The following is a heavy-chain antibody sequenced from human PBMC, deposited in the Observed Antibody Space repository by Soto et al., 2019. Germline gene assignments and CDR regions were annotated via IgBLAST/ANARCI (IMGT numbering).Heavy chain of an antibody. CDR3: ARRAQNRYCSGGSCYPPRTYYYYYMDV. D-gene: IGHD2-15*01. CDR2: INHSGST. J-gene: IGHJ6*03. CDR1: GWSFSGYY. V-gene: IGHV4-34*01. Sequence: PSETLSLTCAVYGWSFSGYYWSWIRQPPGKGLEWIGEINHSGSTNYNPSLKSRVTISVDTSKNQFSLKLSSVTAADTAVYYCARRAQNRYCSGGSCYPPRTYYYYYMDVWGKGTTVTVSS.